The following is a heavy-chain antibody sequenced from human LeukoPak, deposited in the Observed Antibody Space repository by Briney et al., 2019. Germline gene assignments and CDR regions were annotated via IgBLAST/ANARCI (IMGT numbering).Heavy chain of an antibody. CDR1: GASVTSGAYY. J-gene: IGHJ6*04. CDR3: ADMVSDYYHAIHV. D-gene: IGHD5-18*01. CDR2: IYNTGSI. Sequence: PSETLSLTCTVSGASVTSGAYYWTWVRQAPGKGLEWIGYIYNTGSINYNPSLKSRVTISVDTSKNQFSLTLTSVTAADTAVYYCADMVSDYYHAIHVWGKGTTVAVSS. V-gene: IGHV4-61*08.